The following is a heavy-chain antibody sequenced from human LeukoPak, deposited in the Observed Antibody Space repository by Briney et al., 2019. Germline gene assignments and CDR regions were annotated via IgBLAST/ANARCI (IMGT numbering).Heavy chain of an antibody. CDR3: ARSTVTTNPFDY. J-gene: IGHJ4*02. CDR2: IFPDDSDT. CDR1: GYRFTTNW. V-gene: IGHV5-51*01. Sequence: GGSLKISFKGSGYRFTTNWIAWGRQMPGKGEEWMGIIFPDDSDTRYSPSFQGQVTISDDKSVSTAYLQWSSLKASDTAIYYCARSTVTTNPFDYWGQGTLVTVSS. D-gene: IGHD4-11*01.